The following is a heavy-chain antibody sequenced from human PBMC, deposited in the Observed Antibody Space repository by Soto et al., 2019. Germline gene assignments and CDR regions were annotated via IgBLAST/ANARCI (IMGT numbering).Heavy chain of an antibody. V-gene: IGHV3-74*01. J-gene: IGHJ4*02. CDR2: INTDGSGT. CDR3: GREQSVAGPTTLDY. Sequence: EVQLVESGGGLVQPGGSLRLSCAASGFTFTTSWMHWVRQVPGKGLVWVSRINTDGSGTIYADSVKGRFTISRDNAKNTLYLQMNSLRVEDTAVYYCGREQSVAGPTTLDYWGQGALVTVSS. D-gene: IGHD6-19*01. CDR1: GFTFTTSW.